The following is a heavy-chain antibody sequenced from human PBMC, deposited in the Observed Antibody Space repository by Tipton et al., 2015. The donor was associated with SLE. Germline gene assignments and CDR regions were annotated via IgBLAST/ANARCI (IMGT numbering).Heavy chain of an antibody. D-gene: IGHD3-22*01. CDR1: GGSISSGGYY. V-gene: IGHV4-31*03. CDR2: IYYSGST. CDR3: AREIAEGFDY. J-gene: IGHJ4*02. Sequence: TLSLTCTVSGGSISSGGYYWSWIRQHPGKGLEWIGYIYYSGSTYYNPSLKSRVTISLDTSKNQFSLKLSSVTAADTAVYYCAREIAEGFDYWGQGTLVTVSS.